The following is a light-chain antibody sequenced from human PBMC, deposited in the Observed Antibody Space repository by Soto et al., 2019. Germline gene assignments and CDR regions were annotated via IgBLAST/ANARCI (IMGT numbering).Light chain of an antibody. Sequence: QSALTRPPSASGSPGQSVTIACTGTSSDVGGYNSVSWYERHPGEAPRLMIYEVNKRPSGVPDRFSGSKSGNTATLTVSGLQAVDEADYYCSSYAGSSDFAVFGGGTKLTVL. CDR3: SSYAGSSDFAV. CDR1: SSDVGGYNS. CDR2: EVN. J-gene: IGLJ2*01. V-gene: IGLV2-8*01.